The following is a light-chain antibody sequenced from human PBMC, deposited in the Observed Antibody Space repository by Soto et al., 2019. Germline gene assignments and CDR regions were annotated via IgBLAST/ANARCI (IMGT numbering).Light chain of an antibody. CDR2: EVN. CDR3: SSFTTYNTRV. CDR1: NSDVGAYNF. J-gene: IGLJ1*01. V-gene: IGLV2-14*01. Sequence: QSVLTQPASLSVSPGQSIAISCTGTNSDVGAYNFVSWYQQYPGKAPKLIIHEVNNRPSGVSDRFSGSKSGNTASLTISGLQADDEADYYCSSFTTYNTRVFGTGTKVTVL.